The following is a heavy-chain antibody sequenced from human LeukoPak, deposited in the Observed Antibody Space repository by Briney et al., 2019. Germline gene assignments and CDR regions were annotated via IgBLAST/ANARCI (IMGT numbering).Heavy chain of an antibody. CDR1: GFTFSSYW. Sequence: PGGSLRLSCAASGFTFSSYWMSWVRQAPGKGLEWVANIKQDGSEKYYVDSVKGRFTISRDNAKNSLYLQMNSLRAEDTAVYYCAKDGLGGSYDYWGQGTLVTVSS. D-gene: IGHD1-26*01. V-gene: IGHV3-7*01. J-gene: IGHJ4*02. CDR2: IKQDGSEK. CDR3: AKDGLGGSYDY.